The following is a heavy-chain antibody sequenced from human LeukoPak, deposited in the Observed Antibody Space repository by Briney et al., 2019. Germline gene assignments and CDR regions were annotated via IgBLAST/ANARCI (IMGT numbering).Heavy chain of an antibody. Sequence: SETLSLTCIVSGGSISSYYWSWIRQPPGKGLEWIGYIYYSGSTNYNPSLKSRVTISVDTSKNHFSLMLSSVTAADTAVYYCARGRYGSGYLDHWGQGTLVTVSS. J-gene: IGHJ4*02. CDR2: IYYSGST. V-gene: IGHV4-59*08. D-gene: IGHD3-10*01. CDR3: ARGRYGSGYLDH. CDR1: GGSISSYY.